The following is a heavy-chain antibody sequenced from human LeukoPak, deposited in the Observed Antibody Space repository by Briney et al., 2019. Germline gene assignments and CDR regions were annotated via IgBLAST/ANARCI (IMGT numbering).Heavy chain of an antibody. D-gene: IGHD3-22*01. CDR2: RHYSGST. Sequence: PSETLSLTYTVSGGSVSSGNYYWSWIRQPPGKGLEWIGYRHYSGSTNYNPSLKSRVTTSVDTSKNQFSLKLSSVTAADTAVYYCARDPSGYFNYWGQGTLATVSS. V-gene: IGHV4-61*01. CDR1: GGSVSSGNYY. CDR3: ARDPSGYFNY. J-gene: IGHJ4*02.